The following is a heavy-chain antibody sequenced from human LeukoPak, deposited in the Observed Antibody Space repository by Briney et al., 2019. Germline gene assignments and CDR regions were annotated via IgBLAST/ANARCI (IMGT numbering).Heavy chain of an antibody. Sequence: SVKVSCKASGYTFTGYYMHWVRQAPGQGLEWMGWINPDNGGTNYAQKFQGRVTLTRDTSISTAYMDLSRLRSDDTAVYYCSTVSSGSAYLNYDYWGQGTLVTVSS. V-gene: IGHV1-2*02. CDR2: INPDNGGT. D-gene: IGHD3-10*01. J-gene: IGHJ4*02. CDR1: GYTFTGYY. CDR3: STVSSGSAYLNYDY.